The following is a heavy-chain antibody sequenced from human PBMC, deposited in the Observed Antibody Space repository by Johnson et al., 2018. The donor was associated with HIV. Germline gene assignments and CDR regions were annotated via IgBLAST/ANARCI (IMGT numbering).Heavy chain of an antibody. D-gene: IGHD6-19*01. CDR3: ASSIAVPGGAFDI. V-gene: IGHV3-20*04. CDR1: GFTFDDYG. J-gene: IGHJ3*02. Sequence: EQLVESGGGVVRPGGSLRLSCAASGFTFDDYGMTWVRKAPGKGLEWVSGINWNGSTGYADYVTGRFTSARDNAKNSLYLQMNSLILEDTALYYCASSIAVPGGAFDIWGQGTMVTVSS. CDR2: INWNGST.